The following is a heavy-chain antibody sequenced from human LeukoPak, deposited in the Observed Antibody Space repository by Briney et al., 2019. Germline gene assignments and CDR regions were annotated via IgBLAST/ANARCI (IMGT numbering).Heavy chain of an antibody. Sequence: PGGSLRLSCVASGFSFSTYAMHWVRQAPGKGLEWVAVISYDGSNKYYADSVKGRFTISRDNSKNTLYLEMNSLRAEDTAVYYCARVFGYYYDSSGRDYWGQGTLVTVSS. CDR1: GFSFSTYA. CDR2: ISYDGSNK. D-gene: IGHD3-22*01. J-gene: IGHJ4*02. V-gene: IGHV3-30*04. CDR3: ARVFGYYYDSSGRDY.